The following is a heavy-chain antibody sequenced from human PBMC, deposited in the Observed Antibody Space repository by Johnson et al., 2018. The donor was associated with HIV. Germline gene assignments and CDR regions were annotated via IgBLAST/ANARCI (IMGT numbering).Heavy chain of an antibody. CDR2: ISGSGGST. CDR1: GFTFSSYA. V-gene: IGHV3-23*04. J-gene: IGHJ3*02. Sequence: VQLVESGGGLVQPGGSLRLSCAASGFTFSSYAMSWVRQAPGKGLEWVSAISGSGGSTYYAESVKGRFTISRDNPKNTLYLQMNSLRREDTAGYYCAKGGVGRDGNGDAFDIGGQGTMVTVSS. CDR3: AKGGVGRDGNGDAFDI. D-gene: IGHD5-24*01.